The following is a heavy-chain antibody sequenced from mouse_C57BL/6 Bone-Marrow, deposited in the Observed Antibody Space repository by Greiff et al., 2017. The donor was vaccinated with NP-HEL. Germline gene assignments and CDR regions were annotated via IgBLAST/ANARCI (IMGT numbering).Heavy chain of an antibody. Sequence: EVMLVESGGDLVKPGGSLKLSCAASGFTFSSYGMSWVRQTPDKRLEWVATISSGGRYTYYPDSVKGRFTISRDNAKNTLYLQMSSLKSEDTAMYYCARHEGNYEGDYFDYWGQGTTLTVSS. J-gene: IGHJ2*01. CDR1: GFTFSSYG. CDR2: ISSGGRYT. D-gene: IGHD2-1*01. CDR3: ARHEGNYEGDYFDY. V-gene: IGHV5-6*01.